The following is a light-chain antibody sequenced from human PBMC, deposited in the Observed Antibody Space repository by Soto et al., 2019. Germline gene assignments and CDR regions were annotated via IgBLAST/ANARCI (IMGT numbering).Light chain of an antibody. Sequence: EIVLTQSPGTLSLSPGERDTLSCRASQSVNIRYLAWYQQNPGQAPRLLIYGASSRATGIADRFSGSGSGTDFTLTICRLEPEDFAVYYCQQYGSSPVTFGQGTKVDIK. CDR1: QSVNIRY. J-gene: IGKJ1*01. CDR2: GAS. V-gene: IGKV3-20*01. CDR3: QQYGSSPVT.